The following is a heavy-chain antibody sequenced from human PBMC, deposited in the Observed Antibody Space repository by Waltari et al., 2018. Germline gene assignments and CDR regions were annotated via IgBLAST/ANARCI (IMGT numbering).Heavy chain of an antibody. CDR2: INAGNGNT. V-gene: IGHV1-3*03. CDR3: ARARYVDTAMATYYFDY. D-gene: IGHD5-18*01. J-gene: IGHJ4*02. CDR1: GYTFTSYP. Sequence: QVQLVQSGAEVKKPGASVKVSCKASGYTFTSYPMHWVRQAPGQRLEWMGWINAGNGNTKYSQEFQGRVTITRDTSASTAYMELSSLRSEDMAVYYCARARYVDTAMATYYFDYWGQGTLVTVSS.